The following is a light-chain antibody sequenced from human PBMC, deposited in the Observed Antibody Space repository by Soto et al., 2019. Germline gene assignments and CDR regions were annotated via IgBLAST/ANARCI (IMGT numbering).Light chain of an antibody. Sequence: QSVLTQPRSVSGSPGQSVTISCTGTSSDVGGYNYVSWYQQLPGKAPKLMIYDVGKRPSGVPDRFSGSKSSNTASLTISGLQAEDEADYYCYSYAGNSYVFGTGTKVTVL. CDR3: YSYAGNSYV. CDR2: DVG. CDR1: SSDVGGYNY. J-gene: IGLJ1*01. V-gene: IGLV2-11*01.